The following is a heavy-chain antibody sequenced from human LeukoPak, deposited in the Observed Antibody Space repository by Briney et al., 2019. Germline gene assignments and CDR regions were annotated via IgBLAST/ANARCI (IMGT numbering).Heavy chain of an antibody. V-gene: IGHV3-23*01. J-gene: IGHJ5*01. D-gene: IGHD3-16*01. Sequence: PGGSLRLSCAASGFTFSSYAMSWVRQAPGKGLEWVSAISGSGGSTYYADSVKGRFTISRDNSKNTLYLQMNSLRAEDTTVYYCGKVRHSGVRGSVFNRFHSGGRGTL. CDR2: ISGSGGST. CDR1: GFTFSSYA. CDR3: GKVRHSGVRGSVFNRFHS.